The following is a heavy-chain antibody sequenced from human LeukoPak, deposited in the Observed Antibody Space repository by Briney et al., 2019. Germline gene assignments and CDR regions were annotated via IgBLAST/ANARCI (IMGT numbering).Heavy chain of an antibody. CDR2: ISWNSGSI. V-gene: IGHV3-9*03. CDR1: GFTFDDYA. J-gene: IGHJ3*02. Sequence: PGGSLRLSCAASGFTFDDYAKHWVRQAPGKGLEWVSGISWNSGSIGYADSVKGRFTISRDNAKNSLYLQMNSLRAEDMALYYCASAAPGVNAFDIWGQGTMVTVSS. D-gene: IGHD6-13*01. CDR3: ASAAPGVNAFDI.